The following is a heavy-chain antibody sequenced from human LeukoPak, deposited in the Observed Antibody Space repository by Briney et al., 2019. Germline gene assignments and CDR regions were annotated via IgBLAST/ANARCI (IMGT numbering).Heavy chain of an antibody. CDR2: TYYSGST. V-gene: IGHV4-61*05. CDR3: ARVFNHYDSSGYLDY. D-gene: IGHD3-22*01. CDR1: GGSISSSSYY. J-gene: IGHJ4*02. Sequence: SETLSLTCTVSGGSISSSSYYWGWIRQPPGKGLEWIGYTYYSGSTNYNPSLKSRVTISVDTSKNQFSLKLSSVTAADTVVYYCARVFNHYDSSGYLDYWGQGTLVTVSS.